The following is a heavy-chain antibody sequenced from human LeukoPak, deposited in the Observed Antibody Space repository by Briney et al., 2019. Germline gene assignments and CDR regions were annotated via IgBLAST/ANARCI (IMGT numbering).Heavy chain of an antibody. V-gene: IGHV4-59*01. Sequence: PSETLSLTCTVSGGSISSYYWSWIRQPPGKGLEWIGYIYYSGSTNYNPSLKSRVTISVDTSKNQFSLKLSSVTAADTAVYYCARGLLGDERGYWGQGTLVTVSS. J-gene: IGHJ4*02. CDR3: ARGLLGDERGY. CDR1: GGSISSYY. D-gene: IGHD3-10*01. CDR2: IYYSGST.